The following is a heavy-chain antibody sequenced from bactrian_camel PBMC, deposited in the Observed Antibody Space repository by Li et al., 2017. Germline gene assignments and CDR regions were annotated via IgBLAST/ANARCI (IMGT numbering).Heavy chain of an antibody. D-gene: IGHD1*01. V-gene: IGHV3S42*01. CDR1: GFTFSSYA. CDR2: ISDAGDFI. J-gene: IGHJ4*01. Sequence: DVQLVESGGGLVQPGGSLRLSCAASGFTFSSYATSWVRQAPGKGLEWVSFISDAGDFIWYADSVKGRFTISKDNPKNTLYLQMNSLKPEDTAMYYCAAEIGSRFYGQGTQVT.